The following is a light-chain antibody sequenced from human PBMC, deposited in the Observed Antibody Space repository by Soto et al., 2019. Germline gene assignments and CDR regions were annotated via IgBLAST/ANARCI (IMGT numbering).Light chain of an antibody. CDR1: QSISHY. V-gene: IGKV1-39*01. Sequence: DIQMAHSPCSLSSSVGDGVTIIFRASQSISHYLDWYQEKPGKAPRLLIYSASNLQDGVPSRFSGSGSGTDFTLTISSLQPEDFAVYYCQQYGSSFWTFGQGTKVDIK. CDR2: SAS. J-gene: IGKJ1*01. CDR3: QQYGSSFWT.